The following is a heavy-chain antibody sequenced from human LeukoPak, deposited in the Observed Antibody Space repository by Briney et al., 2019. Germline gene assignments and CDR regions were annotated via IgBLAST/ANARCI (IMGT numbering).Heavy chain of an antibody. V-gene: IGHV1-69-2*01. CDR3: ATVPPYYYGSGSYHWFDP. Sequence: ASVKVSCKVSGYTSTDYYMHWVQQAPGKGLEWMGLVDPEDGETIYAEKFQGRVTITADTSTDTAYMELSSLRSEDTAVYYCATVPPYYYGSGSYHWFDPWGQGTLVTVSS. CDR2: VDPEDGET. CDR1: GYTSTDYY. J-gene: IGHJ5*02. D-gene: IGHD3-10*01.